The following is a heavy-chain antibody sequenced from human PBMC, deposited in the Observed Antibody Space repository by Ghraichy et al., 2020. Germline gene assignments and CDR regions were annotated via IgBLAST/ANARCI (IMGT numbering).Heavy chain of an antibody. CDR2: IKQDGSDK. J-gene: IGHJ4*02. CDR3: AGGSGYIIDY. D-gene: IGHD5-12*01. CDR1: GFTFSSYW. V-gene: IGHV3-7*01. Sequence: GESLRLSCAASGFTFSSYWMNWVRQAPGKGLEWVANIKQDGSDKHYVDSVKGRFTISRDNAKNSLYLQMNSLRPEDTAIYYCAGGSGYIIDYWGQGTLVTVSS.